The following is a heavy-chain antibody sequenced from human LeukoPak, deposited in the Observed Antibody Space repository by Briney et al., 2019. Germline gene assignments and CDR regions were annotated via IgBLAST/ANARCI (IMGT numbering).Heavy chain of an antibody. Sequence: SETLSLTCAVYGGSFSGYYWSWIRQPPGKGLEWIGEINHSGSTNYNPCLKSRVTISVDTSKNQFSLKLSSVTAADTAVYYCARALDILTGTFDYWGQGTLVTVSS. D-gene: IGHD3-9*01. V-gene: IGHV4-34*01. CDR3: ARALDILTGTFDY. J-gene: IGHJ4*02. CDR2: INHSGST. CDR1: GGSFSGYY.